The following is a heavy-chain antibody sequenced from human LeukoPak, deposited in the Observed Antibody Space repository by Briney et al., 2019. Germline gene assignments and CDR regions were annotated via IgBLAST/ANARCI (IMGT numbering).Heavy chain of an antibody. V-gene: IGHV1-2*02. CDR1: GYTFTGYY. CDR3: ARPTTVTYNWFDP. D-gene: IGHD4-17*01. CDR2: INPNSGGT. J-gene: IGHJ5*02. Sequence: ASVKVSCKASGYTFTGYYMHWVRQAPGQGLEWMGWINPNSGGTNYAQKFQGRVTMTRDMSISTAYMELSRLRSDDTAVYYCARPTTVTYNWFDPWGQGTLVTVSS.